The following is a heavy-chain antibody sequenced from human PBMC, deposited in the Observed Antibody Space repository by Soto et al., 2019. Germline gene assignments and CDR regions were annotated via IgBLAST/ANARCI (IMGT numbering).Heavy chain of an antibody. V-gene: IGHV4-39*01. CDR2: VYYSVST. Sequence: PSETLSLTCTVSGGSLSSTIYYCGRVLLPPGMWLDGIGSVYYSVSTYYNPSLESRDTISADKSKNQFSLKLMSLSAADTAVYFCWRLADLATVTYDIDYCGEGALVSVSS. CDR3: WRLADLATVTYDIDY. CDR1: GGSLSSTIYY. J-gene: IGHJ4*02. D-gene: IGHD3-9*01.